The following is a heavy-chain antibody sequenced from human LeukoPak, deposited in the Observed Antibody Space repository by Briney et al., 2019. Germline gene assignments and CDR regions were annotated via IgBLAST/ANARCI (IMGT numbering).Heavy chain of an antibody. CDR3: ARVTYDSSGKSLIIDY. D-gene: IGHD3-22*01. V-gene: IGHV4-4*07. CDR1: GGSISSYY. J-gene: IGHJ4*02. CDR2: TYTSGST. Sequence: SETLSLTCTVSGGSISSYYWSWIRQPAGKGLEWIGRTYTSGSTNPSLKSRVTMSVDTSKNQFSLKLSSVTAADTAVYYCARVTYDSSGKSLIIDYWGQGTLVTVSS.